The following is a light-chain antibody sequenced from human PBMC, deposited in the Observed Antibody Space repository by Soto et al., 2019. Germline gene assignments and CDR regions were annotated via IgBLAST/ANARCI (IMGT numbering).Light chain of an antibody. CDR3: CSYAGSTLV. V-gene: IGLV2-23*01. CDR2: EGS. CDR1: SSDVASYNL. J-gene: IGLJ1*01. Sequence: QSALTQPASVSGSPGQSITISCTGTSSDVASYNLVSWYQQHPGKAPKLMIYEGSKRPSGVSNRFSGSKSGNTASLTISGLQAEDEADYYCCSYAGSTLVFGTGTKVTVL.